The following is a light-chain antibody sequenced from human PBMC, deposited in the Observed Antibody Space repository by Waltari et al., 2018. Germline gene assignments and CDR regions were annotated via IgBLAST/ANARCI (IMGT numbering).Light chain of an antibody. CDR1: SSDVGGYNY. CDR3: SSYTSSSTVV. Sequence: QSALTQPASVSGSPGQSITISCTGTSSDVGGYNYVYWYQQHPGKAPKLMIYEVSNRPSGVSNRFSGSKSGNTASLTISGLQAEDEADYYCSSYTSSSTVVFGTGTKVTVL. V-gene: IGLV2-14*01. J-gene: IGLJ1*01. CDR2: EVS.